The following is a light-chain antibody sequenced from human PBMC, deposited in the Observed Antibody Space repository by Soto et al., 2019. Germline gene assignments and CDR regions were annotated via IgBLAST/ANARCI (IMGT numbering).Light chain of an antibody. V-gene: IGLV2-23*01. CDR2: RGT. J-gene: IGLJ1*01. CDR1: SSDVGAYDA. CDR3: CSSDPESTYV. Sequence: QSVLAQPASVSGSPGQSITISCTGTSSDVGAYDAVSWYQQHPGKAPQVIIYRGTKRPSGVSTRFSVSVSGNTASPTVSALQREREPDTSGCSSDPESTYVFGTGTKVTV.